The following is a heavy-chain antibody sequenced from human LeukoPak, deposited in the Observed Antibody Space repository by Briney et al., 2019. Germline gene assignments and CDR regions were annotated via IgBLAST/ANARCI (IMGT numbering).Heavy chain of an antibody. CDR2: IKQDGSET. Sequence: PGGSLRLSCATSGFIFSNYWMSWVRQAPGKGLEWVANIKQDGSETYYVDSVKGRFTISRDDAKDSLYLQMNSLRAEDTAVYYCARALKPLRFLEWSGFDPWGQGTLVTVSS. J-gene: IGHJ5*02. CDR1: GFIFSNYW. V-gene: IGHV3-7*01. CDR3: ARALKPLRFLEWSGFDP. D-gene: IGHD3-3*01.